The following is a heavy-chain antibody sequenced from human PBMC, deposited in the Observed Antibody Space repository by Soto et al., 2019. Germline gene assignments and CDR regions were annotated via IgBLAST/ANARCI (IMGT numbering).Heavy chain of an antibody. Sequence: VGSLRLSCAASGFTFSDYYMSWIRQAPGKGLEWVSYISSSGSTIYYADSVKGRFTISRDNAKSSLYLQMSSLRAEDTAVYYCARDQEGTYYDFWSGYQTYYYYYGMDVWGQGTTVTVSS. CDR3: ARDQEGTYYDFWSGYQTYYYYYGMDV. V-gene: IGHV3-11*01. CDR1: GFTFSDYY. CDR2: ISSSGSTI. J-gene: IGHJ6*02. D-gene: IGHD3-3*01.